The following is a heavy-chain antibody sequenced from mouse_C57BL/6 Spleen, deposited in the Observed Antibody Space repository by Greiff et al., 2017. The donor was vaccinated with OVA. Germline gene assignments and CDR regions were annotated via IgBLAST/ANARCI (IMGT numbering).Heavy chain of an antibody. V-gene: IGHV5-4*03. CDR1: GFTFSSYA. CDR3: ARGETGGYFDY. Sequence: EVKLVESGGGLVKPGGSLKLSCAASGFTFSSYAMSWVRQTPETRLEWVATISDGGSYTYYPDNVKGRFTISRDNAKNNLYLQMSHLKSEDTAMYYCARGETGGYFDYWGQGTTLTVSS. D-gene: IGHD4-1*01. J-gene: IGHJ2*01. CDR2: ISDGGSYT.